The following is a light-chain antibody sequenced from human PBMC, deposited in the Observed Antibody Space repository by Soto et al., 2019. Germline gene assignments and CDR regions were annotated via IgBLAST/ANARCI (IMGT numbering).Light chain of an antibody. V-gene: IGKV2-24*01. CDR2: EVS. CDR1: QSLVHSNGRTY. CDR3: MQATEFPWT. Sequence: DIVVTQTPLSSPVTRGQPASISCRSSQSLVHSNGRTYLSWFKQRPGQPPRLLIHEVSNRLAGVPGRISGSGAGTDFTLRISRVEAEDVGVYYCMQATEFPWTFGQGTKLEI. J-gene: IGKJ1*01.